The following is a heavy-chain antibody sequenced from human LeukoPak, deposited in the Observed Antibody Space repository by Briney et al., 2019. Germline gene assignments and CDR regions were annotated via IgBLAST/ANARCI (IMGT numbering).Heavy chain of an antibody. Sequence: GGSLRLSWAASGFTVSSNYMTWVGKAPGKGLEWVSVIFSGGSTYYADSVKGRFTISRDNSKNTLYLQMNSLRAEDTAVYYCARDHCSGGSCYSYYYGMDVWGQGTTVTVSS. CDR2: IFSGGST. V-gene: IGHV3-66*01. D-gene: IGHD2-15*01. CDR3: ARDHCSGGSCYSYYYGMDV. J-gene: IGHJ6*02. CDR1: GFTVSSNY.